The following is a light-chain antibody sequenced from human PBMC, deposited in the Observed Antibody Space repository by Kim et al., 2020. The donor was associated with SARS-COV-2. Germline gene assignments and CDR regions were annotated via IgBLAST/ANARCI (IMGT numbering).Light chain of an antibody. V-gene: IGLV6-57*03. CDR1: SGSIASKF. Sequence: GKTVTIACSRNSGSIASKFVQWFQQRPGSAPTTLIYEDNQRPSGVPDRFSGSIDRSSNSASLTISGLKTEDEADYYCQSYDNTNQVFGGGTQLTVL. CDR2: EDN. CDR3: QSYDNTNQV. J-gene: IGLJ3*02.